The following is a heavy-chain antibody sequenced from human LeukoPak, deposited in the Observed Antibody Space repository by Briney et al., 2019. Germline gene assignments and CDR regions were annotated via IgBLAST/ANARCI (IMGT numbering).Heavy chain of an antibody. D-gene: IGHD6-6*01. V-gene: IGHV1-69*04. J-gene: IGHJ4*02. Sequence: ASVKVSCKASGGTFSSYAISWVRQAPGQGLEWMRRIIPILGIANYAQKFQGRVTITADKSTSTAYMELSSLRSEDTAVYYCARVGDSSSGSAAFDYWGQGTLVTVSS. CDR3: ARVGDSSSGSAAFDY. CDR2: IIPILGIA. CDR1: GGTFSSYA.